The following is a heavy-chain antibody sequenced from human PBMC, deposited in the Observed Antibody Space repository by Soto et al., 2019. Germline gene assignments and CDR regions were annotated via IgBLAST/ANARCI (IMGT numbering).Heavy chain of an antibody. Sequence: EVQLLESGGGLVQPGGSLRLSCAASGFTFSGYDMTWVRQAPGQGLQYISGISSSGGITYYPDSMRGRFTISRDNSKNIVYLQVNILRAEDTAVYYCAGRGAYYFDFWGQGTLVTVSS. CDR2: ISSSGGIT. D-gene: IGHD1-26*01. V-gene: IGHV3-23*01. CDR1: GFTFSGYD. CDR3: AGRGAYYFDF. J-gene: IGHJ4*02.